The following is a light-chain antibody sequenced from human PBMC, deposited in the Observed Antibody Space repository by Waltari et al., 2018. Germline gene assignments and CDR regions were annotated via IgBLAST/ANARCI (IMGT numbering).Light chain of an antibody. Sequence: QSALTQPASVSASPGQSITISCTGTSSAVGGYKFVSWYQQHPYKAPKLVIFDVSNRPSGISSRFSGSKSGNTASLTISGLQPEDEADYYCSSFASGDTHVFGTGTKLTVL. CDR3: SSFASGDTHV. CDR1: SSAVGGYKF. V-gene: IGLV2-14*03. J-gene: IGLJ1*01. CDR2: DVS.